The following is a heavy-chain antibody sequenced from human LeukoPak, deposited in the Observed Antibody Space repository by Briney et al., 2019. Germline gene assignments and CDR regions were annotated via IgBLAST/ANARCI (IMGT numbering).Heavy chain of an antibody. D-gene: IGHD3-22*01. CDR1: GFTFSEYY. CDR2: ISNSGSII. J-gene: IGHJ4*02. Sequence: GGSLRLSCAASGFTFSEYYMSWIRQAPGKGLEWVSYISNSGSIIKYADSVKGRFTISRDNAKNSLYLQMNSLRAEDTAVYYCTRARYDSSTLYFDYWGQGTLVTVSS. V-gene: IGHV3-11*04. CDR3: TRARYDSSTLYFDY.